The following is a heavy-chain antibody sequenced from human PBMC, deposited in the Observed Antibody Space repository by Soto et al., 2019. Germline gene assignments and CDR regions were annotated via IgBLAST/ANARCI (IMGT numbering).Heavy chain of an antibody. CDR2: IYYSGST. Sequence: TVSGGSISSSSYYWGWIRQPPGKGLEWIGSIYYSGSTYYNPSLKSRVTISVDTSKNQFSLKLSSVTAADTAVYYCARASQVLLWFGESPMNVWGQGTTVTVSS. CDR3: ARASQVLLWFGESPMNV. V-gene: IGHV4-39*01. D-gene: IGHD3-10*01. J-gene: IGHJ6*02. CDR1: GGSISSSSYY.